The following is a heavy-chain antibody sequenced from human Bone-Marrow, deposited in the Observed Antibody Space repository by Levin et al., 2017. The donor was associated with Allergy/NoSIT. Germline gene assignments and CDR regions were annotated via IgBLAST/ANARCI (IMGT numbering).Heavy chain of an antibody. V-gene: IGHV4-59*03. CDR1: GGSISSFY. J-gene: IGHJ6*02. D-gene: IGHD2-2*01. CDR3: ARGDIQRQGVLSSRRPCTSVSCYPSGMDV. CDR2: IYYSGST. Sequence: SSETLSLTCTVSGGSISSFYWSWIRQPPGQGLELIGYIYYSGSTNYNPSLSDRVSMSVDTSKNQLSLDLRSVTAADTAVYYCARGDIQRQGVLSSRRPCTSVSCYPSGMDVWGQGTTVTVSS.